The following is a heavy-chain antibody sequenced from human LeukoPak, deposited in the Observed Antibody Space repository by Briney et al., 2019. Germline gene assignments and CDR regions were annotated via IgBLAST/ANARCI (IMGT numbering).Heavy chain of an antibody. D-gene: IGHD3-22*01. CDR3: ARGSSGYSDAFDI. CDR1: GGTFSSYA. Sequence: SVKVSCKASGGTFSSYAISWVRQAPGQGLEWMGGIIPIFGTANYAQKFQGRVTITADESTSTAYMELSSLRSEDTAVYYCARGSSGYSDAFDIWGQGTIVTVSS. V-gene: IGHV1-69*01. CDR2: IIPIFGTA. J-gene: IGHJ3*02.